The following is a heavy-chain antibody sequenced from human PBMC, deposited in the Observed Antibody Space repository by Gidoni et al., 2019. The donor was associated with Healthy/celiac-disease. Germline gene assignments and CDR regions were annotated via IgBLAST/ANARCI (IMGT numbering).Heavy chain of an antibody. D-gene: IGHD2-2*01. CDR3: ARAEDIVVVPAAAAHDY. CDR1: AVTFRCSS. J-gene: IGHJ4*02. CDR2: ISSSSSYI. V-gene: IGHV3-21*01. Sequence: EVQLVESGGGLVKPGGSLSLSCAACAVTFRCSSMNWVRQAPGKGLEWVSSISSSSSYIYYADSVKGRFTISRDNAKNSLYLQMNSLRAEDTAVYYCARAEDIVVVPAAAAHDYWGQGTLVTVSS.